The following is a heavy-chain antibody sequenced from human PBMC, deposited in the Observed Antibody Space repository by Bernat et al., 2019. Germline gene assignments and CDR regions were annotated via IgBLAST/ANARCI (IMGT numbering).Heavy chain of an antibody. CDR3: ARDASYSLGYYYGSGSQTPVYGMDV. CDR1: GFTFSSYA. Sequence: EVQLLESGGGLVQPGGSLRLSCAASGFTFSSYALSWARQAPGKGLEWVSAISGSGGSTYYADSVKGRFTISRDNAKNSLYLQMNSLRAEDTAVYYCARDASYSLGYYYGSGSQTPVYGMDVWGQGTTVTVSS. D-gene: IGHD3-10*01. V-gene: IGHV3-23*01. CDR2: ISGSGGST. J-gene: IGHJ6*02.